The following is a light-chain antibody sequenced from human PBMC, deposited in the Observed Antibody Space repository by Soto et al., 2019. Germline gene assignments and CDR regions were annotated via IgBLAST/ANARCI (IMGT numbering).Light chain of an antibody. V-gene: IGKV3-15*01. CDR1: QSLTSN. CDR3: QQYDKWPRT. J-gene: IGKJ1*01. CDR2: GAS. Sequence: EIVITQSPATPSVSPGERVTLSCRASQSLTSNLAWYQHKPGQSPRLLIYGASARATGIPARFSGSGSGAEYTLTISSLQSEDFAVYYCQQYDKWPRTFGQGTKVDIK.